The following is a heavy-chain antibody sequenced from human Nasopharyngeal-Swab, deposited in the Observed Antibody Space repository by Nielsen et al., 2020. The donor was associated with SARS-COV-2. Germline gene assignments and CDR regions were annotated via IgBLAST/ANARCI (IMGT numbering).Heavy chain of an antibody. D-gene: IGHD3-10*01. V-gene: IGHV3-23*01. CDR2: ISGGGDVT. CDR3: TKIGSGYFDY. CDR1: GFPFSTST. J-gene: IGHJ4*01. Sequence: GGSLRLSFLASGFPFSTSTMSWVRQTPGKGLEWVSVISGGGDVTFYADSVKGRFAIFRDNSKNTLYLHMNSLRADDTAIYYCTKIGSGYFDYWGHGTLVTVSS.